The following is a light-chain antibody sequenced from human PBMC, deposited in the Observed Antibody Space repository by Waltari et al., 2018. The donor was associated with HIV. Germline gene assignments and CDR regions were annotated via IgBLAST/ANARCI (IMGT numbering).Light chain of an antibody. CDR1: QSVGSSY. CDR2: GAS. V-gene: IGKV3-20*01. Sequence: LSLSPGERATLACRASQSVGSSYLAWYQQKPGQAPRLLIYGASSRATGIPDRFSGSGSGTDFTLTISGLEPEDFAVYYCQQYGSSRSTFGQGTRLEIK. CDR3: QQYGSSRST. J-gene: IGKJ5*01.